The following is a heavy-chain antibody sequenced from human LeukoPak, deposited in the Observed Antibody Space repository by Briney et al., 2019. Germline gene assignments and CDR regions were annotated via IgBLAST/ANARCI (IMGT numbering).Heavy chain of an antibody. D-gene: IGHD3-22*01. Sequence: GGSLRLSCAASGFTFSSYAMSWVRQAPGKGLEWVSAISGSGGSTYYADSVKGRFTISRDNSKNTLYLQMNNLRAEDTAVYYCARYYDSSGYYYGAYYYGMDVWGQGTTVTVSS. V-gene: IGHV3-23*01. CDR3: ARYYDSSGYYYGAYYYGMDV. J-gene: IGHJ6*02. CDR2: ISGSGGST. CDR1: GFTFSSYA.